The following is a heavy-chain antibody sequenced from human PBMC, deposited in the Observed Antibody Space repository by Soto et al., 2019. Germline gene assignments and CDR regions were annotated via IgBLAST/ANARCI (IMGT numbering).Heavy chain of an antibody. CDR1: VFTFGYYW. Sequence: HPGGSLRLSCAASVFTFGYYWMSLVRQAPGKGLGWLATIKWDASEKKYVDSVKGRFTMSRDNAKNSLYLQMNSLRAEDTAVYYCARDMYTNYVNYFDLWGQGTMVTVSS. D-gene: IGHD3-16*01. CDR3: ARDMYTNYVNYFDL. J-gene: IGHJ5*02. CDR2: IKWDASEK. V-gene: IGHV3-7*03.